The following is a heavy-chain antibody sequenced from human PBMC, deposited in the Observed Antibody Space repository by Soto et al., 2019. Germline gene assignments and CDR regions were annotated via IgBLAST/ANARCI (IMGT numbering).Heavy chain of an antibody. D-gene: IGHD3-16*01. CDR1: GFRFSDYG. Sequence: ASVKVSCKASGFRFSDYGFNWLRQAPGQGLEWMGWISAFNGNTETAQGLQDGVTMTTDSSTTTAHMDLTNLTTDDTAIYYCVRSYYLADAFDVWGQGTMVTVSS. CDR2: ISAFNGNT. CDR3: VRSYYLADAFDV. V-gene: IGHV1-18*01. J-gene: IGHJ3*01.